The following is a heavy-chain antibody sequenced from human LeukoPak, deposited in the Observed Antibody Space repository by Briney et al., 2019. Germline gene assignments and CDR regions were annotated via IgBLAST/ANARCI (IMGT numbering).Heavy chain of an antibody. CDR2: IKQDGSEK. V-gene: IGHV3-7*03. D-gene: IGHD3-16*01. J-gene: IGHJ4*02. Sequence: GGSLRLSCAASGFTFSSYRMSWVRQAPGKGLEWVANIKQDGSEKYYVDSVKGRFTISRDNAKNSLYLQMNSLRAEDTAVYYCAGGNSPGSFDYWGQGTLVTVSS. CDR1: GFTFSSYR. CDR3: AGGNSPGSFDY.